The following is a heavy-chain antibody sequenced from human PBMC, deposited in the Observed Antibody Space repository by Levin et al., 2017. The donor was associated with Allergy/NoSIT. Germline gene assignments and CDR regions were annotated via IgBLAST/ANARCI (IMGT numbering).Heavy chain of an antibody. V-gene: IGHV5-51*01. CDR2: IYPGDSDT. D-gene: IGHD3-10*01. J-gene: IGHJ4*02. Sequence: GESLKISCKASGYTFTDYWIGWVRQAPGKGLEWMGIIYPGDSDTRYSPAIQGHVTFSVDKSISTAYLQWSSLKASDTAMYFCARHPQGVHSEFDIWGQGTLVTVSS. CDR3: ARHPQGVHSEFDI. CDR1: GYTFTDYW.